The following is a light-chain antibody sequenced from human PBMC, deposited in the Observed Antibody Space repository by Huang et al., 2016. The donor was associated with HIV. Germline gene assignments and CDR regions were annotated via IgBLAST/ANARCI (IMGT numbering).Light chain of an antibody. J-gene: IGKJ2*01. CDR3: QQYYATPYT. CDR2: WAS. CDR1: QSLLYTSTNKNF. Sequence: DIVMTQSPDSLAVSLGERATLNCTSSQSLLYTSTNKNFLAWYQQKARQPPKLLIYWASPRESGVPDRFRGSGSGTEFSLTVGSLQAEDVAIYYCQQYYATPYTFGQGTKLEIK. V-gene: IGKV4-1*01.